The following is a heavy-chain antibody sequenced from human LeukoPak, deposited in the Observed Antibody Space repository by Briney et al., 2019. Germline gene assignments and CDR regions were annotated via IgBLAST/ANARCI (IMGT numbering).Heavy chain of an antibody. CDR1: AFTFSSYA. CDR2: ISYDGSNK. CDR3: ARDSFRDGDYLDY. Sequence: SGGSLRLSCAASAFTFSSYAMHWVRQAPGKGLEWVAVISYDGSNKYYADSVKGRFTISRDNSKNTLYLQMNSLRAEDTAVYYCARDSFRDGDYLDYWGQGTLVTVSS. V-gene: IGHV3-30*04. J-gene: IGHJ4*02. D-gene: IGHD4-17*01.